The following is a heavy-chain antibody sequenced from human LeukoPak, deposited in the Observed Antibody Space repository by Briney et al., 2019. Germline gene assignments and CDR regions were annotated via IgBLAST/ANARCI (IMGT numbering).Heavy chain of an antibody. CDR3: ARESYDYYGSGSYYDY. J-gene: IGHJ4*02. CDR2: IYYSGST. Sequence: SETLSLTCTVSGVSVSSGSYYWRWIRQPPGKGLEWIGYIYYSGSTNYNPSLKSRVTISVDTSKNQFSLKLSSVTAADTAVYYCARESYDYYGSGSYYDYWGQGTLVTVSS. V-gene: IGHV4-61*01. D-gene: IGHD3-10*01. CDR1: GVSVSSGSYY.